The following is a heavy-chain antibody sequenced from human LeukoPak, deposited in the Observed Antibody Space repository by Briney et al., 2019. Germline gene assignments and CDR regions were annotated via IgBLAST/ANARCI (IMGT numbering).Heavy chain of an antibody. CDR3: ARDRFGELGNWFDP. CDR1: GGSISSGGYY. CDR2: IYYSGST. V-gene: IGHV4-31*03. D-gene: IGHD3-10*01. Sequence: PSETLSLTCTVSGGSISSGGYYWSWIRQHPGKGLEWIGYIYYSGSTYYNPSLKSRVTTSVDTSKNQFSLKLSSVTAADTAVYYCARDRFGELGNWFDPWGQGTLVTVSS. J-gene: IGHJ5*02.